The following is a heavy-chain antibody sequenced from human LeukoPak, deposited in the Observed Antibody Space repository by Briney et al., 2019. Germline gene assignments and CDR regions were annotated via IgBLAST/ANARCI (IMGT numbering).Heavy chain of an antibody. D-gene: IGHD1-26*01. V-gene: IGHV1-8*01. CDR2: INPNSGNT. CDR1: GYTFTSYD. CDR3: TMGGRSSGSYWLLAS. Sequence: ASVRVSCKASGYTFTSYDINWVRQATGQGLEWMGWINPNSGNTGYAQKFQGRVTLTEDRSTDTTYMELSSLTSDDTAVYYCTMGGRSSGSYWLLASWGQGTLVTVSS. J-gene: IGHJ4*02.